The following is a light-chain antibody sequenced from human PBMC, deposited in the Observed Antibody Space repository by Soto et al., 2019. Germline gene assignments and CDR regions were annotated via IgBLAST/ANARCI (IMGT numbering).Light chain of an antibody. Sequence: QSALTQPASVSGSPGQSITISCTGTSSDVGGYNYVSWYQQHPGKAPKLMIYEVSNRPSGISNRFSGSKSGNTASLTISGLQAEDEADYYCNSYITISSSWVFGGGTKLTVL. CDR1: SSDVGGYNY. V-gene: IGLV2-14*01. CDR3: NSYITISSSWV. J-gene: IGLJ3*02. CDR2: EVS.